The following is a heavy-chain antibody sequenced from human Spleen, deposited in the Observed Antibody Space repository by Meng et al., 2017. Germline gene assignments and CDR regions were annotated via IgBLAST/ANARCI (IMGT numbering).Heavy chain of an antibody. CDR2: MKSNVDGGTV. J-gene: IGHJ4*02. V-gene: IGHV3-15*01. CDR3: SGHVDY. Sequence: EVQVVVSGGGFVKPGGSLRLSCAASGFTFSNAWMTWVRQAPGKGLEWIGRMKSNVDGGTVDYAAAVKGRFFISRDDSENTFYLQMNSLKTEDTAVYYCSGHVDYWGQGTLVTVSS. CDR1: GFTFSNAW.